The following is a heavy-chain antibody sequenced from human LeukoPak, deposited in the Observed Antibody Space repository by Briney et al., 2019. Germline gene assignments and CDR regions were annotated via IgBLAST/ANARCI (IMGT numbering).Heavy chain of an antibody. CDR1: GFTFGDYA. CDR3: TRELGYCTNGVCYRAYYFDY. Sequence: GGSLRLSCTASGFTFGDYAMSWVRQAPGKGLEWVSFIRSKAYGGTTEYAASVKGRFTISRDDSKSIAFLQMKSLKTEDTAVYYCTRELGYCTNGVCYRAYYFDYWGQGTLVTVSS. CDR2: IRSKAYGGTT. J-gene: IGHJ4*02. V-gene: IGHV3-49*04. D-gene: IGHD2-8*01.